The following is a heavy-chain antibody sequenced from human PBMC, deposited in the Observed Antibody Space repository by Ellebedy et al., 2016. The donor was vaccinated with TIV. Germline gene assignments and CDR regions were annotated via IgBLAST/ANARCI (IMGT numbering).Heavy chain of an antibody. CDR2: INPNSGGT. CDR3: TRDLTNIVSGDY. V-gene: IGHV1-2*02. D-gene: IGHD5/OR15-5a*01. CDR1: GYTFTDYY. J-gene: IGHJ4*02. Sequence: AASVKVSCKTSGYTFTDYYIHWVRHPPGQGLEWMAWINPNSGGTNYAQKFQGRVTVTRETSTSTAFLELSRLRSDDPAVYCCTRDLTNIVSGDYWGQGTLVTVSS.